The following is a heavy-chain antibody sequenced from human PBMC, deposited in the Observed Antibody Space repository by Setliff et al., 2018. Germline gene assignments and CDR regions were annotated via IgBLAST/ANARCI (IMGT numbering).Heavy chain of an antibody. V-gene: IGHV4-59*02. D-gene: IGHD3-3*01. CDR2: IFYSGDT. J-gene: IGHJ6*03. Sequence: KTSETLSLTCTVSGASVRSHYWSWIRQPPGKGLEWIGFIFYSGDTKSNPSLKSRVTMSVDRSKTQFSLKLSSVTAADTAVYYCARVSGFLYVDVWGKGTTVTVSS. CDR1: GASVRSHY. CDR3: ARVSGFLYVDV.